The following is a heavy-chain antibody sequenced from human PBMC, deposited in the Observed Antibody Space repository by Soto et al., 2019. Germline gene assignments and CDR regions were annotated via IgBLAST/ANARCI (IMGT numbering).Heavy chain of an antibody. CDR3: ARGSGTGYYNTYFDY. CDR2: ISAYNGNT. CDR1: GYTFTSYG. D-gene: IGHD3-9*01. J-gene: IGHJ4*02. Sequence: ASVKVSCKASGYTFTSYGISWVRQAPGQGLEWMGWISAYNGNTNYAQKLQGRVTMTTDTSTSTAYMELRSLRSDDTAVYYCARGSGTGYYNTYFDYWGQGTLVTVSS. V-gene: IGHV1-18*01.